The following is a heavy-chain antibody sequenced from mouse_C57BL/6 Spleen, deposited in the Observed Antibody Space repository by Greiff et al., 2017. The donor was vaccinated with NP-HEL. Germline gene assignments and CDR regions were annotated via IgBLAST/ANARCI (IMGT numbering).Heavy chain of an antibody. D-gene: IGHD2-4*01. CDR3: ARAYDYDLPWFAY. J-gene: IGHJ3*01. V-gene: IGHV5-17*01. CDR2: ISSGSSTI. CDR1: GFTFSDYG. Sequence: DVHLVESGGGLVKPGGSLKLSCAASGFTFSDYGMHWVRQAPEKGLEWVAYISSGSSTIYYADTVKGRFTISRDNAKNTLFLQMTSLRSEDTAMYYCARAYDYDLPWFAYWGQGTLVTVSA.